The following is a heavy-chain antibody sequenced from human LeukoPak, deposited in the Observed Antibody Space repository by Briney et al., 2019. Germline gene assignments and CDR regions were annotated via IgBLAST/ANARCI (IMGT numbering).Heavy chain of an antibody. CDR1: GYTFTGYY. D-gene: IGHD3-10*01. Sequence: VASVKVSCKASGYTFTGYYMHWVRQAPGQGLEWMGWISAYNGNTNYAQKLQGRVTMTTDTSTSTAYMELRSLRSDDTAVYYCARGWRTMVRGVPRVNWFDPWGQGTLVTVSS. CDR3: ARGWRTMVRGVPRVNWFDP. J-gene: IGHJ5*02. CDR2: ISAYNGNT. V-gene: IGHV1-18*04.